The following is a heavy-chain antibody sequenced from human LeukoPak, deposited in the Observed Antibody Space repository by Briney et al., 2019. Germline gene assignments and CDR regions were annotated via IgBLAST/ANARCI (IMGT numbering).Heavy chain of an antibody. V-gene: IGHV1-69*05. CDR3: ARDSGRIPRFWSGPIPSDAFDI. D-gene: IGHD3-3*01. CDR1: GGTFSSYA. Sequence: SVKVSCKDSGGTFSSYAISWVRQAPGQGLEWMGGIIPIFGTANYAQKFQGRVTITTDESTSTAYMELSSLRSEDTAVYYCARDSGRIPRFWSGPIPSDAFDIWGQGTMVTVSS. CDR2: IIPIFGTA. J-gene: IGHJ3*02.